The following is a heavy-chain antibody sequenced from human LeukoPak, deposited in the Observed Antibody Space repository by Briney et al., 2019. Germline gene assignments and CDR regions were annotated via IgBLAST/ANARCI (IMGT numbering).Heavy chain of an antibody. CDR2: IYTGGTT. V-gene: IGHV3-66*01. CDR1: GFTVNSQY. J-gene: IGHJ1*01. Sequence: GGSLRLSCAASGFTVNSQYMSWVRQAPGKGLEWVSVIYTGGTTHYADSVKGRFTISRDNAKNSLYLQMNSLRAEDTAVYYCASGGAVDDLFQHWGQGTLVTVSS. D-gene: IGHD3-16*01. CDR3: ASGGAVDDLFQH.